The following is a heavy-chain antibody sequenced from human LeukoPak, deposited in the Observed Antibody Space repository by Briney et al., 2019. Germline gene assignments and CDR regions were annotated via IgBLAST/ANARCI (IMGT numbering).Heavy chain of an antibody. Sequence: SETLSLTCSVSGGSISSKNYYWGWIRQPPGKGPEWIGSIFYSGSTTYNPSLKSRVTISIDTSKNQFSLKLTSVTAADTAVYYCARAPGTTFDYWGHGNMVTVSS. V-gene: IGHV4-39*07. CDR2: IFYSGST. D-gene: IGHD4-17*01. CDR3: ARAPGTTFDY. J-gene: IGHJ4*01. CDR1: GGSISSKNYY.